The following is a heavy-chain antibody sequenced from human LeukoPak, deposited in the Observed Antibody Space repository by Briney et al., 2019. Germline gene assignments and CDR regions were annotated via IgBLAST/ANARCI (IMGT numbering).Heavy chain of an antibody. CDR1: GFTFSSYA. Sequence: GGSLRLSCAASGFTFSSYAMRWVRQAPGKGLEWVSGIGGSGGSTSYADSVKGRFTVSRDNSKNTLYLQMSSLRAEDTALYYCAKRSGYDFWSGFDPWGQGTLVIVSS. CDR2: IGGSGGST. D-gene: IGHD3-3*01. J-gene: IGHJ5*02. V-gene: IGHV3-23*01. CDR3: AKRSGYDFWSGFDP.